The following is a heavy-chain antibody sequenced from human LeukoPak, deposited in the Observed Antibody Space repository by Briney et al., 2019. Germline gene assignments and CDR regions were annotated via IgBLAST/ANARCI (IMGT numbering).Heavy chain of an antibody. CDR2: RFYRSKWYY. D-gene: IGHD3-10*01. CDR1: GDSVSSNDAS. V-gene: IGHV6-1*01. CDR3: AREVAMLRGVKNWFDR. Sequence: SQTLSLTCAISGDSVSSNDASWNWIRQSPSRGLEWLGSRFYRSKWYYDYEASMKSRITIDPDTSKNQFSLQLNSVTPEDTAMYYCAREVAMLRGVKNWFDRWGQGTLVTVSS. J-gene: IGHJ5*02.